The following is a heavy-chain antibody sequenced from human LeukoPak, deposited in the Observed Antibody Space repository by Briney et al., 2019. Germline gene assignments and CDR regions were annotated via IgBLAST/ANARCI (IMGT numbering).Heavy chain of an antibody. CDR3: ASYRLLPPIDY. D-gene: IGHD3-22*01. CDR2: ISTSGSTI. V-gene: IGHV3-48*03. J-gene: IGHJ4*02. CDR1: GFTFSSYE. Sequence: GGSLRLSCAASGFTFSSYEMNWVRQAPGKGLEWVSYISTSGSTIYYADSVKGRFTISRDNAKNSLYLQMNSLRAEDTAVYYCASYRLLPPIDYWGQGTLVTVSS.